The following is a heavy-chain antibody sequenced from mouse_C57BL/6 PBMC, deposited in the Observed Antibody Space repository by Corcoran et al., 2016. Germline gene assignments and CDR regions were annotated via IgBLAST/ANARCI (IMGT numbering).Heavy chain of an antibody. CDR1: GYTFTDYY. J-gene: IGHJ2*01. Sequence: EVQLQQSGPELVKPGASVKISCKASGYTFTDYYMNWVKQSHGKSLEWIGDINPNNGGTSYNQKFKGKATLTVDKSSSTAYMELRSLTSEDSAVYYCAIPCSFDYWGQGTTLTVSS. CDR2: INPNNGGT. V-gene: IGHV1-26*01. CDR3: AIPCSFDY.